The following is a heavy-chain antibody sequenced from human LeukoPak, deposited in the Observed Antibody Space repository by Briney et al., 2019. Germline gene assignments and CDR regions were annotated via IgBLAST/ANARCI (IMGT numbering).Heavy chain of an antibody. J-gene: IGHJ3*02. V-gene: IGHV4-59*01. D-gene: IGHD3-3*01. CDR3: ASGYYDFRSGYYLADAFDI. Sequence: PSETLSLTCTVSGGSISSYYWSWIRQPPGKGLEWIGYIYYSGSTNYNPSLKSRVTISVDTSKNQFSLKLSSVTAADTAVYYCASGYYDFRSGYYLADAFDIWGQGTMVTVSS. CDR2: IYYSGST. CDR1: GGSISSYY.